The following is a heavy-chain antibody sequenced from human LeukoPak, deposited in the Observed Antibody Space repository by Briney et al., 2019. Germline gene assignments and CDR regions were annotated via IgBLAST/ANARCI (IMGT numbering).Heavy chain of an antibody. J-gene: IGHJ4*02. CDR2: IYHSGSA. Sequence: SETLSLTCTVSGYSITSGYNWAWIRQPPGKVLEWIGSIYHSGSAYYNPSLKSRVTISVDTSKNQFSLKLSSVTAADTAVYYCVRYCSSTTCYTRAVDYWGQGTLVTVP. CDR1: GYSITSGYN. D-gene: IGHD2-2*02. V-gene: IGHV4-38-2*02. CDR3: VRYCSSTTCYTRAVDY.